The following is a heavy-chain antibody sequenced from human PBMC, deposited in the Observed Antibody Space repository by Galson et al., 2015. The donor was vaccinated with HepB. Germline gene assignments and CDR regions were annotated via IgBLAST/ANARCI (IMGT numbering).Heavy chain of an antibody. Sequence: SVKVSCKASGYTFTSYGISWVRQAPGQGLEWMGWISAYNGNTNYAQKLQGRVTMTTDTSTSTAYMELRSLRSDDTAVYYCARDRGFIAVAGLHYYYGMDVWGQGTTVTVSS. CDR3: ARDRGFIAVAGLHYYYGMDV. J-gene: IGHJ6*02. CDR1: GYTFTSYG. D-gene: IGHD6-19*01. CDR2: ISAYNGNT. V-gene: IGHV1-18*04.